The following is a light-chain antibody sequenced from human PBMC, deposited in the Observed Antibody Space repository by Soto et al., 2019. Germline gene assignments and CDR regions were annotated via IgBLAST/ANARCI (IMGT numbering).Light chain of an antibody. J-gene: IGKJ3*01. Sequence: EMVLTQSPGTLSLSPGERATLSCRASQSFSSSYLAWYQQKPGQAPRLLIYGASSRATGIPDRFSGSGSGTDFTLTISSLEHEDFAVYYCQHYGSALFTFGPGTKVDVK. CDR1: QSFSSSY. CDR2: GAS. V-gene: IGKV3-20*01. CDR3: QHYGSALFT.